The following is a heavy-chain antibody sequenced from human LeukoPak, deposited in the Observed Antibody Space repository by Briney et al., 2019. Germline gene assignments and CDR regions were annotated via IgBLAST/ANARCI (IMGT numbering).Heavy chain of an antibody. Sequence: SETLSLTCTVSGGSISSGGYYWSWIRQPPGKGLEWIGYIYYSGSTNYNPSLKSRVTISVDTSKNQFSLKLSSVTAADTAVYYCARHPYYDFWSGYYHYYGMDVWGQGTTVTVSS. CDR2: IYYSGST. CDR3: ARHPYYDFWSGYYHYYGMDV. CDR1: GGSISSGGYY. V-gene: IGHV4-61*08. D-gene: IGHD3-3*01. J-gene: IGHJ6*02.